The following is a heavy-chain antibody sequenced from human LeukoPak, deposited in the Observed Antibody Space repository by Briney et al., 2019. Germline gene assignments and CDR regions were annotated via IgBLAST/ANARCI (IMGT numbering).Heavy chain of an antibody. CDR1: GGSISSGYYY. CDR2: IYTSGGT. J-gene: IGHJ3*02. Sequence: SETLSLTCTVSGGSISSGYYYWNWIRQPAGKGLEWIGRIYTSGGTNYNPSLKSRVTISLDTSKNQCSLKLTSVTAADTAVYSCARKTNGFDIWGQGTMVTVSS. CDR3: ARKTNGFDI. V-gene: IGHV4-61*02. D-gene: IGHD4-11*01.